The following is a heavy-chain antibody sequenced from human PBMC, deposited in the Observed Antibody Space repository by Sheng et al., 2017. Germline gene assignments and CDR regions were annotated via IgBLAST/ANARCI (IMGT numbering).Heavy chain of an antibody. Sequence: EVQLVESGGGLVQPGGSLRLSCVASGFTFSSYAMTWVRQAPGKGLEWVSTISGRGGVTYYTDSVKGRFTISSDTSKNTLYLQMNSLRAGDTAAYYCAKDPGNWAVTTRFDSWGQGTLVTVSS. V-gene: IGHV3-23*04. CDR1: GFTFSSYA. CDR3: AKDPGNWAVTTRFDS. J-gene: IGHJ4*02. D-gene: IGHD4-4*01. CDR2: ISGRGGVT.